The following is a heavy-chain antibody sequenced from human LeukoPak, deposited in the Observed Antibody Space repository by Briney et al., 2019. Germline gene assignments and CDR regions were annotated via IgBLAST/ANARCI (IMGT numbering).Heavy chain of an antibody. Sequence: GGSLRLSCAASGFTFSSYGMHWVRQAPGKGLGWVAVISYDGSNKYYADSVKGRFTISRDNSKNTLYLQMNSLRAEDTAVYYCAKGTGSGWYDYFDYWGQGTLVTVSS. CDR2: ISYDGSNK. J-gene: IGHJ4*02. V-gene: IGHV3-30*18. CDR3: AKGTGSGWYDYFDY. CDR1: GFTFSSYG. D-gene: IGHD6-19*01.